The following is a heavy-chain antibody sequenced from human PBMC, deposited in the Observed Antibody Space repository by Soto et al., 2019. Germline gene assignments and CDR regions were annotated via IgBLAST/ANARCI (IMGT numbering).Heavy chain of an antibody. J-gene: IGHJ4*02. CDR1: GFTFSRND. V-gene: IGHV3-13*01. D-gene: IGHD2-15*01. CDR2: IGTDDDT. Sequence: GGSLRLSCAASGFTFSRNDMDWVRQTTRKSLDWGSSIGTDDDTYSIGSVRGRFTISRENAKSSSYLQVNILRAGDTAVYYCAAPHVSCSGGSCHRSYWGQGTLVTVSS. CDR3: AAPHVSCSGGSCHRSY.